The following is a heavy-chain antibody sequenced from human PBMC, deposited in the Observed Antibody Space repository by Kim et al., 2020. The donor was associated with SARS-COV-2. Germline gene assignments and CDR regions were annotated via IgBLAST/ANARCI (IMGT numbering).Heavy chain of an antibody. CDR1: GGSISSYY. V-gene: IGHV4-59*01. CDR2: IYYSGST. Sequence: SETLSLTCTVSGGSISSYYWSWIRQPPGKGLEWIGYIYYSGSTNYNPSLKSRVTISVDTSKNQFSLKLSSVTAADTAVYYCARTRRDGYNLDYWGQGTLV. J-gene: IGHJ4*02. CDR3: ARTRRDGYNLDY. D-gene: IGHD5-12*01.